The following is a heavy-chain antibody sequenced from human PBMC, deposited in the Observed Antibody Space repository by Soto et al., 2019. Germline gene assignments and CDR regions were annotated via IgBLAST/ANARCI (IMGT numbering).Heavy chain of an antibody. CDR1: GFTFSSYA. V-gene: IGHV3-23*01. D-gene: IGHD6-13*01. CDR3: AKGKRYTSGWYGAFDY. J-gene: IGHJ4*02. Sequence: EVQLLESGGGLVQPGGSLRLSCAASGFTFSSYAMSWVRQAPGKGLEWVSSIIGSGETTYHADSVKGRFTISRDNSKDTLDLQMNRLRADDTAVYYCAKGKRYTSGWYGAFDYWGQGPLVTVSS. CDR2: IIGSGETT.